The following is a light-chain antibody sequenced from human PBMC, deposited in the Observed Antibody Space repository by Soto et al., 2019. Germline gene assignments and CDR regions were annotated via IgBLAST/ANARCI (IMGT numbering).Light chain of an antibody. CDR2: ATS. CDR1: RSVSSN. V-gene: IGKV3-15*01. J-gene: IGKJ5*01. Sequence: EIVMTQSPATLSVSPGERATLSCRASRSVSSNLAWYQQKPGQAPRLLIYATSTRATGIPDRFSGSGSGTEFSLTISNLQSEDFAVYHCQQYDNKPPITFGQGTRLEIK. CDR3: QQYDNKPPIT.